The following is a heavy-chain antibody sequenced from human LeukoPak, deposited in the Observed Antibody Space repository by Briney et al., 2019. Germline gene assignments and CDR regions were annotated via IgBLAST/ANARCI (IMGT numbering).Heavy chain of an antibody. CDR3: ARSYTSGWSHFDF. CDR2: IYSGGST. CDR1: GFIVSNNY. V-gene: IGHV3-53*01. Sequence: GGSLRLSCAASGFIVSNNYMSWVRQAPGKGLGWVSVIYSGGSTYHADSVKGRFTISRDNSMNTLYLQMNSLRAEDTAVFYCARSYTSGWSHFDFWGQGTLVTVSS. J-gene: IGHJ4*02. D-gene: IGHD6-19*01.